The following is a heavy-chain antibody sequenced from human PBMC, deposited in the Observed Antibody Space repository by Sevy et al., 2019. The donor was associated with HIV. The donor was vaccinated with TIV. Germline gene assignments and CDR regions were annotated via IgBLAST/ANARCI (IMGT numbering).Heavy chain of an antibody. CDR3: ARDRGVGAFDI. CDR2: ISSSSSYI. CDR1: GFTFSSYS. V-gene: IGHV3-21*01. Sequence: GGSLRLSCAASGFTFSSYSMNWVRQAPGKGLEWVSSISSSSSYIYYADSVKGRFTISRDNAKNPLYLQMNSLRAEDTAVYYCARDRGVGAFDIWGQGTMVTVSS. D-gene: IGHD3-10*01. J-gene: IGHJ3*02.